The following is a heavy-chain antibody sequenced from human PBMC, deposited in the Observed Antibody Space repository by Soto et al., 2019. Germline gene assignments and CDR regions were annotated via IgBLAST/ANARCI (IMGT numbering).Heavy chain of an antibody. Sequence: ASVKVSCKASGYTFTSYDINWVRQATGQGLEWMGWINPNSGGTNYAQKFQGWVTMTRDTSISTAYMELSRLRSDDTAAYYCARVLTIKDGPSYYYYGMDVWGQGTTVTVSS. CDR1: GYTFTSYD. V-gene: IGHV1-2*04. J-gene: IGHJ6*02. CDR3: ARVLTIKDGPSYYYYGMDV. D-gene: IGHD2-21*01. CDR2: INPNSGGT.